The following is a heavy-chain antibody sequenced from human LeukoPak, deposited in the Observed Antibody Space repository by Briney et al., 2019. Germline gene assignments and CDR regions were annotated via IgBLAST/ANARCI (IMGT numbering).Heavy chain of an antibody. J-gene: IGHJ6*02. Sequence: ASVKVSCKASGGTFSSYAISWVRQAPGQGPEWMGRIIPIFGIANYAQKFQGRVTITADKSTSTAYMELSSLRSEDTAVYYCAICTSGCSGWSHCGMDVWGQGTTVTVSS. D-gene: IGHD6-19*01. CDR2: IIPIFGIA. CDR3: AICTSGCSGWSHCGMDV. V-gene: IGHV1-69*04. CDR1: GGTFSSYA.